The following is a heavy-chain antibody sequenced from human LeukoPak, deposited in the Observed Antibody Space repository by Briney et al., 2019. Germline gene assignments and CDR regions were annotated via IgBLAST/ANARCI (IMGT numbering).Heavy chain of an antibody. CDR2: INPSGGST. CDR3: ASPGYCSGGSCYRGGFDY. CDR1: GYTFTSYY. J-gene: IGHJ4*02. D-gene: IGHD2-15*01. Sequence: ASVKVSCKASGYTFTSYYMHWVRQAPGQGLEWMGIINPSGGSTSYAQKFQGRVTMTRDTSTSTAYMELSSLRSEDTAVYYCASPGYCSGGSCYRGGFDYWGQGTLVTVSS. V-gene: IGHV1-46*01.